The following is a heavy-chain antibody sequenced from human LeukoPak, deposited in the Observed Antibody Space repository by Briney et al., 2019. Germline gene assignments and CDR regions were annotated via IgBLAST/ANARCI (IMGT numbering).Heavy chain of an antibody. CDR1: GFTFSDYY. V-gene: IGHV3-11*05. Sequence: GGSLRLSCAAFGFTFSDYYMTWIRQAPGKWLEWVSYISTRSTYTDYADSVKGRFTISRDDARNSLYLQMNSLRVEDTAVYYCAREDNWYFDLWGRGTLVTVSS. J-gene: IGHJ2*01. CDR2: ISTRSTYT. CDR3: AREDNWYFDL.